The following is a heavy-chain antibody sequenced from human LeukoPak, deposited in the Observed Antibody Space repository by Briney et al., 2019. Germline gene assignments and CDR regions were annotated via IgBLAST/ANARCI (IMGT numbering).Heavy chain of an antibody. V-gene: IGHV4-61*02. CDR2: IYTSGST. Sequence: PSQTLSLTCTVSGGSISSGSYYWSWIRQPAGKGLEWIGRIYTSGSTNYNPSLKSRVTISVDTSKNQLSLKLSSVTAADTAVYYCAREPQGPPYYYYGMDVWGQGTTVTVSS. D-gene: IGHD3-16*01. J-gene: IGHJ6*02. CDR1: GGSISSGSYY. CDR3: AREPQGPPYYYYGMDV.